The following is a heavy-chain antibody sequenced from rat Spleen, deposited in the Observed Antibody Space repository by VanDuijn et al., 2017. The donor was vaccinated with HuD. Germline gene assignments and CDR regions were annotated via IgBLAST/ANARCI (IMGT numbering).Heavy chain of an antibody. CDR2: IWGNGNT. J-gene: IGHJ2*01. V-gene: IGHV2-13*01. CDR3: ARADIAAISTDGI. Sequence: VQLVESGGGLVEPGRSLKLSCAASGFTFSDHAMAWVRQPPGKGLEWMGVIWGNGNTNYNSVLKSRLSISRDTSKSQVYLKMNSLQTEDTATYYCARADIAAISTDGIWGQGVMVTVSS. CDR1: GFTFSDHA. D-gene: IGHD1-2*01.